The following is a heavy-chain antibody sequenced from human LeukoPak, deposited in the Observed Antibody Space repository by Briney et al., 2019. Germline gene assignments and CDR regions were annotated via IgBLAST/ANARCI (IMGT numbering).Heavy chain of an antibody. Sequence: ASVKVSCKVSGYTLTELSMHWVRQAPGKGLEWVGGFDPEDGETIYAQKFQGRVTMTEDTSTDTAYMELSSLRSEDTAVYYCATGENVDIVATISFDYWGQGTLVTVSS. CDR1: GYTLTELS. D-gene: IGHD5-12*01. CDR3: ATGENVDIVATISFDY. V-gene: IGHV1-24*01. J-gene: IGHJ4*02. CDR2: FDPEDGET.